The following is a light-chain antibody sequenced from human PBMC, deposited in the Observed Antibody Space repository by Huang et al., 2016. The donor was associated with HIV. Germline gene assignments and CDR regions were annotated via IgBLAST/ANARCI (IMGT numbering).Light chain of an antibody. CDR2: GSS. Sequence: ENLLTQSPSTLSVSPGESATLSCRASQSVFKNLAWYQQKPGQAPKLLIYGSSTRGAGIPARFSGSGSGTDFTLTISSLQSEDFAVYYCQQYNTSPRTFGQGTKVEV. V-gene: IGKV3-15*01. CDR3: QQYNTSPRT. J-gene: IGKJ1*01. CDR1: QSVFKN.